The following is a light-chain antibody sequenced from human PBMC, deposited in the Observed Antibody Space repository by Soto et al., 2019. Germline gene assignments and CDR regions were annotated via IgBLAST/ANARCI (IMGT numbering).Light chain of an antibody. CDR2: GAS. CDR3: HQYGLSPPYT. V-gene: IGKV3-20*01. J-gene: IGKJ3*01. Sequence: EIVLTQSPGTLSLSPGERATLSCRAIQSVSNNYLAWYQQKPGQAPRLLIYGASSRATGIPDRFRGSGSGADFTLTISRLEPEDFAVYYCHQYGLSPPYTFGPGTKVDIK. CDR1: QSVSNNY.